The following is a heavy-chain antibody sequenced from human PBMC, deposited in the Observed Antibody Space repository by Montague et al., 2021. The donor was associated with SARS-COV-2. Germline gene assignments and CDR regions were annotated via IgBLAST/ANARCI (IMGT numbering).Heavy chain of an antibody. V-gene: IGHV3-21*01. CDR3: WRSSGP. Sequence: SLRLSCAASGFTFSTYTMNWVRQAPGKGLEWVSSIGGTTGYIYYADSVKGRFTISRDNAKNALYLQMNSLRADDTAVNYCWRSSGPWGQGTLATVSS. D-gene: IGHD3-22*01. CDR2: IGGTTGYI. J-gene: IGHJ5*02. CDR1: GFTFSTYT.